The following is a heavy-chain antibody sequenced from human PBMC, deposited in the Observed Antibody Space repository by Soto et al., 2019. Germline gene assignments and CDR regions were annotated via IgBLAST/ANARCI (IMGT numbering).Heavy chain of an antibody. J-gene: IGHJ4*02. CDR1: GGSISSGGYY. CDR3: ARGLTVTTQPFDY. D-gene: IGHD4-17*01. CDR2: IYYSGST. V-gene: IGHV4-31*03. Sequence: QVQLQESGPGLVKPSQTLSLTCTVSGGSISSGGYYWSWIRQHPGKGLEWIGYIYYSGSTYYNPSLKSRVXXSXDXXKNQFSLKLSSVTAADTAVYYCARGLTVTTQPFDYWGQGTLVTVSS.